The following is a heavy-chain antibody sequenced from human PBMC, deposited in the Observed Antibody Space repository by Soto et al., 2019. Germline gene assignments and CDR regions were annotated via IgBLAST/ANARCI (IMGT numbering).Heavy chain of an antibody. D-gene: IGHD3-3*01. V-gene: IGHV3-33*01. J-gene: IGHJ4*02. CDR1: GFTFSSYG. CDR2: IWYDGSNK. CDR3: ASDYDFWSGPPRY. Sequence: GGPLRLSCAASGFTFSSYGMHWVRQAPGKGLEWVAVIWYDGSNKYYADSVKGRFTISRDNSKNTLYLQMNSLRAEDTAVYYCASDYDFWSGPPRYWGQGTLVTVSS.